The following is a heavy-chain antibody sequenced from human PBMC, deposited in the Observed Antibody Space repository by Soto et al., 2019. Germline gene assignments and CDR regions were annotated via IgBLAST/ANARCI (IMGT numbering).Heavy chain of an antibody. D-gene: IGHD2-8*02. J-gene: IGHJ5*02. CDR1: GFTFSSYS. CDR2: ISSSSSYI. V-gene: IGHV3-21*01. CDR3: ARDIELSMYNWFDP. Sequence: GGSLRLSCAASGFTFSSYSMNWVRQAPGKGLEWVSSISSSSSYIYYADSVKGRFTISRDNAKNSLYLQMNSLRAEDTAVYYCARDIELSMYNWFDPWGQGTLVTVSS.